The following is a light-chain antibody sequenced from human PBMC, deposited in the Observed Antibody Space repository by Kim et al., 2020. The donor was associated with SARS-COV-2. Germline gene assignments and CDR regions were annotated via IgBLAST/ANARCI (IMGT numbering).Light chain of an antibody. V-gene: IGKV3-15*01. Sequence: VSPGARAARSCRASQSGSSNLAWYQQKPGQAPRLLIYDASTRATGIPARFSGSGSRTEFTLTISSLQSEDFAVYYCQQYNNWPPYTFGQGTKLEI. J-gene: IGKJ2*01. CDR1: QSGSSN. CDR3: QQYNNWPPYT. CDR2: DAS.